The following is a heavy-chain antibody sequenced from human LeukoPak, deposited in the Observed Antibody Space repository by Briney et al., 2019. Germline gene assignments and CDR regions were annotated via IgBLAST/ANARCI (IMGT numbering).Heavy chain of an antibody. CDR2: INTDGSIT. Sequence: GGSLRLSCAASGFTFSTYLMHWVRQAPGKGLVWVSRINTDGSITTYADSVKGRFTISRDNSKSTLYLQMNSLRAEDTAVYHCAKTLRDLEWLTGELDVWGQGTAVTVSS. J-gene: IGHJ6*02. D-gene: IGHD3-3*01. V-gene: IGHV3-74*01. CDR1: GFTFSTYL. CDR3: AKTLRDLEWLTGELDV.